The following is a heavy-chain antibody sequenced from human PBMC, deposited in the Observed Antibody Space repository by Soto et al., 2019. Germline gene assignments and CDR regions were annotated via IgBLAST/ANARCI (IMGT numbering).Heavy chain of an antibody. CDR3: ARADGSGSYYIFGMDV. CDR2: ISSSSSYI. CDR1: GFTFSSYS. J-gene: IGHJ6*02. V-gene: IGHV3-21*01. D-gene: IGHD3-10*01. Sequence: GGSLRLSCAASGFTFSSYSMNWVRQAPGKGLEWVSSISSSSSYIYYADSVKGRFTISRDNAKNSLYLQMNSLRAEDTAVYYCARADGSGSYYIFGMDVWGQGTTVTVSS.